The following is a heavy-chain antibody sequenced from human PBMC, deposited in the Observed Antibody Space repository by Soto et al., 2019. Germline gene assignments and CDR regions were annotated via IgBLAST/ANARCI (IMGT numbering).Heavy chain of an antibody. V-gene: IGHV1-18*01. CDR2: ISAYNGNT. J-gene: IGHJ3*01. CDR3: ARGHRPLAGRPLYCCGGYGMSEVYAL. Sequence: ASVKVSCKASGYTFTSYGISWVRQAPGQGLEWMGWISAYNGNTNYAQKLQGRVTMTTDTSTSTAYMELRSLRSDDTAVYYCARGHRPLAGRPLYCCGGYGMSEVYALWRQGTMVTVSS. CDR1: GYTFTSYG. D-gene: IGHD6-19*01.